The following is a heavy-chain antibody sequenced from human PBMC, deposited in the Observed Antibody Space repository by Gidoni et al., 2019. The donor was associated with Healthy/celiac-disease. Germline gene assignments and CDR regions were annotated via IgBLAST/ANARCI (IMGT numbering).Heavy chain of an antibody. CDR2: IYYSGST. J-gene: IGHJ6*02. D-gene: IGHD3-10*01. CDR1: GGSISSYY. CDR3: ARASMVQGVIIGMDV. Sequence: QVQLQESGPGRVKPSETLSLTCTVSGGSISSYYWSWIRQPPGKGLAWIGYIYYSGSTNYNPSLKSRVTISVDTSKNQFSLKLSSVTAADTAVYYCARASMVQGVIIGMDVWGQGTTVTVSS. V-gene: IGHV4-59*01.